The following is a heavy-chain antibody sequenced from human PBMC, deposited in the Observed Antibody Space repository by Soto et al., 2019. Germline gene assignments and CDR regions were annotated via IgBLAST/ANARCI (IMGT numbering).Heavy chain of an antibody. CDR1: GGTFSSYT. J-gene: IGHJ3*02. D-gene: IGHD3-10*01. V-gene: IGHV1-69*08. CDR2: IIPILGIA. CDR3: ARDRRPYYYGSGDGDAFDI. Sequence: QVQLVQSGAEVKKPGSSVKVSCKASGGTFSSYTIRWVRQAPGQGLEWMGRIIPILGIANHAQKFQGRVTITADKTTSTAYMELSSLRSEETAVSYCARDRRPYYYGSGDGDAFDIWGQGTMVTVSS.